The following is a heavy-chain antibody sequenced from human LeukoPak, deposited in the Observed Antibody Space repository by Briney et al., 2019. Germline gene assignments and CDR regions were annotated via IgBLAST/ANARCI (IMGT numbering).Heavy chain of an antibody. J-gene: IGHJ4*02. V-gene: IGHV3-48*03. CDR3: ARVPRSTRIPIFR. Sequence: GGSLRLSCAASEFTFSSYEMNWVRQAPGKGLEWVSYISSSGDTIYYADSVKGRFAISRDNAKNSLYLQMNSLRADDTAVYYCARVPRSTRIPIFRWGQGTLVTVSS. CDR2: ISSSGDTI. D-gene: IGHD3-3*01. CDR1: EFTFSSYE.